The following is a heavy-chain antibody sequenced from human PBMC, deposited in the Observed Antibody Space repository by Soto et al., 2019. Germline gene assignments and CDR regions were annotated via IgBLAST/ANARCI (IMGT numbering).Heavy chain of an antibody. Sequence: ASVKVSCKASGYTFTSYGISWVRQAPGQGLEWMGWISAYNGNTNYAQKLQGRVTMTTDTSTSTAYMELRSLRSDDTAVYYCARVLARPIRFLEWSREHYGMDVWGQGTTVTVSS. CDR2: ISAYNGNT. D-gene: IGHD3-3*01. CDR1: GYTFTSYG. V-gene: IGHV1-18*01. J-gene: IGHJ6*02. CDR3: ARVLARPIRFLEWSREHYGMDV.